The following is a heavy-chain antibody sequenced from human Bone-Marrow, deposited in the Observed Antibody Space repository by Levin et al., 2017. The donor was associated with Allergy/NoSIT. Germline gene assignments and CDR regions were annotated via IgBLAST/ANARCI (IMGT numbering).Heavy chain of an antibody. CDR1: GGSISSGGYS. Sequence: SETLSLTCAVSGGSISSGGYSWSWIRQPPGKGLEWIGYIYHSGSTYYNPSLKSRVTISVDRSKNQFSLKLSSVTAADTAVYYCASRSYYYDSSAKRGSFDIWGQGTMVTVSS. J-gene: IGHJ3*02. CDR3: ASRSYYYDSSAKRGSFDI. V-gene: IGHV4-30-2*01. D-gene: IGHD3-22*01. CDR2: IYHSGST.